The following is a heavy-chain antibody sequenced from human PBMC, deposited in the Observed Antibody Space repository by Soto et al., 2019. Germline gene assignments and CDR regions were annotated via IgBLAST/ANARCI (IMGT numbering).Heavy chain of an antibody. J-gene: IGHJ3*01. Sequence: GSLRPSFTAVGFICRSYDMSWVRKAPGKGLEWVSTILVDGRTFYVDSVKGRFTISRDSSQNTVYLQMNSLTAGDTALYYCAKATATGGGAFDFCGQGTMVTVSS. CDR3: AKATATGGGAFDF. V-gene: IGHV3-23*01. CDR1: GFICRSYD. D-gene: IGHD1-1*01. CDR2: ILVDGRT.